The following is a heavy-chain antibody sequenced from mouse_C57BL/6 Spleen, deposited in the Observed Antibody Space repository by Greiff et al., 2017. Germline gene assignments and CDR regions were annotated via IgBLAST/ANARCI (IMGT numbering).Heavy chain of an antibody. J-gene: IGHJ4*01. D-gene: IGHD1-1*01. Sequence: EVQLQQSGPVLVKPGASVTMSCKASGYTFTDYYMNWVKQSHGKSLEWIGVINPYNGGTSYNQKFKGKATLTVDKSSSTAYMELNSLTSEDSAVYYCARGTTVVAMDYWGQGTSVTVSS. CDR1: GYTFTDYY. V-gene: IGHV1-19*01. CDR2: INPYNGGT. CDR3: ARGTTVVAMDY.